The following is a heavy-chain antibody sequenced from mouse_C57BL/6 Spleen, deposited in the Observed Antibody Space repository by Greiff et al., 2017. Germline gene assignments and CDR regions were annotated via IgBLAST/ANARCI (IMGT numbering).Heavy chain of an antibody. V-gene: IGHV1-18*01. CDR1: GYTFTDYN. CDR3: ARSGHYFDY. J-gene: IGHJ2*01. CDR2: INPNNGGT. D-gene: IGHD3-1*01. Sequence: VHVKQSGPELVKPGASVKIPCKASGYTFTDYNMDWVKQSHGKSLEWIGDINPNNGGTIYNQKFKDKATLTVDKSSSTAYMELRSLTSEDTAVYYCARSGHYFDYWGQGTTLTVSS.